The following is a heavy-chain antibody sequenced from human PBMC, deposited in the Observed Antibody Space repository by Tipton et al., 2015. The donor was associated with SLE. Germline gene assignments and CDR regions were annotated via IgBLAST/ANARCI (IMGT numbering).Heavy chain of an antibody. J-gene: IGHJ4*02. CDR1: GFTFSSYS. CDR3: ARVRRWLPGY. Sequence: SLRLSCAASGFTFSSYSMNWVRQAPGKGLEWVSFISSSSSYIYYADSVKGRFTISRDNAKNSLYLQMNSLRAEDTAVYYCARVRRWLPGYWGQGTLVTVSS. D-gene: IGHD5-24*01. CDR2: ISSSSSYI. V-gene: IGHV3-21*01.